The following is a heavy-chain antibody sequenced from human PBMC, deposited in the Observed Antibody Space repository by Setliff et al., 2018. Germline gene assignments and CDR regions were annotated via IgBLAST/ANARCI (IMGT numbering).Heavy chain of an antibody. CDR1: GGSISSYY. J-gene: IGHJ6*03. D-gene: IGHD6-19*01. CDR2: IYIGGSA. V-gene: IGHV4-4*07. Sequence: VSGGSISSYYWSWIRQPAGKGLEWIGHIYIGGSANYNPSLKSRVTMSIDTSKNRFSLKLNSVTAADMAVYYCAREQWLDPPGYYYMDVWAKGTTVTVSS. CDR3: AREQWLDPPGYYYMDV.